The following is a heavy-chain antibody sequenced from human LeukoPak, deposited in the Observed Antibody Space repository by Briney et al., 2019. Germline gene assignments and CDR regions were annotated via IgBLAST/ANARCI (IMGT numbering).Heavy chain of an antibody. CDR2: IYYSGRT. CDR1: GGSVSSSTYF. D-gene: IGHD3-16*01. J-gene: IGHJ5*02. V-gene: IGHV4-61*01. CDR3: ARGDYYAGGGRNWFDP. Sequence: PSETLSLTCTVSGGSVSSSTYFWSWIRQPPGKGLEWIGYIYYSGRTSSDPSVKSRVTMSVDTSKNQFSLGLSSVTAADTAVFYCARGDYYAGGGRNWFDPWSQGTLVTVSS.